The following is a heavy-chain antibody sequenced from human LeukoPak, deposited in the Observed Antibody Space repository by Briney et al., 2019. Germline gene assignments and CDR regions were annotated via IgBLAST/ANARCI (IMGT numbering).Heavy chain of an antibody. CDR2: IYYSGST. Sequence: PSETLSLTCTVSGGSISSYYWSWIRQPPGKGLEWIGYIYYSGSTNYNPSLKSRVTISVDTSKNQFSLKLSSVTAADTAVYYCARGMFGGVIVSWGQGTLVTVSS. J-gene: IGHJ5*01. V-gene: IGHV4-59*08. CDR3: ARGMFGGVIVS. D-gene: IGHD3-16*01. CDR1: GGSISSYY.